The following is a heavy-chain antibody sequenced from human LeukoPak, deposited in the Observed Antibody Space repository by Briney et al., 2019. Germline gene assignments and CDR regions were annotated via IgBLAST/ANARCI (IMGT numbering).Heavy chain of an antibody. Sequence: SETLSLTCTVSGGSIRSYNWSWIRQPPGKGLEWIGYIYYSGSGSTNYNSSLKSRVTISVDTSKNQFSLKLSSVTAADTAVYYCARRGGHGGSFDYWGQGTLVTVSS. J-gene: IGHJ4*02. CDR3: ARRGGHGGSFDY. D-gene: IGHD4-23*01. CDR1: GGSIRSYN. V-gene: IGHV4-59*08. CDR2: IYYSGSGST.